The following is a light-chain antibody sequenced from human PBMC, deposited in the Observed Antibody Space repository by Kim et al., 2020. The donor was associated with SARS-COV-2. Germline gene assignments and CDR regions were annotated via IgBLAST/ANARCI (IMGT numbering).Light chain of an antibody. CDR1: QSVANS. J-gene: IGKJ4*01. CDR2: DAS. Sequence: SFAQGDRVTRPSRHSQSVANSLVWYHKKPGQAPRLLIDDASNSAVGIPARFSGGWSGTFSPLTSRRVEHEDFAVYYCQQGSEWLTFGGGTKVDIK. CDR3: QQGSEWLT. V-gene: IGKV3-11*01.